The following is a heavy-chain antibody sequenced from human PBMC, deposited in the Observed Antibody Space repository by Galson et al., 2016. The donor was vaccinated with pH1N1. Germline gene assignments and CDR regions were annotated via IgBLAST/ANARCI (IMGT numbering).Heavy chain of an antibody. CDR3: SRRSDGYCSGGRCYGVDYFDY. V-gene: IGHV5-51*01. J-gene: IGHJ4*02. CDR1: GYTFSSYW. D-gene: IGHD2-15*01. Sequence: QSGAEVKKPGESLKISCKGSGYTFSSYWIAWVRQMPGKGLEWMGIIFPGDSDTRYSPSFQGQVTISADKSITTAYLQWSSLKASDTAMYYWSRRSDGYCSGGRCYGVDYFDYWGQGTLVTVSP. CDR2: IFPGDSDT.